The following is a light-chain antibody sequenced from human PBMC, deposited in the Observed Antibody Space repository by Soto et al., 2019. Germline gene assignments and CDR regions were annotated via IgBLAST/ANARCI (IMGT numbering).Light chain of an antibody. V-gene: IGKV3-15*01. Sequence: EKVMTQSPAALSVSPGERDTLSCRASQSVNSNLAWYQRKPGQAPRLLLYGASTRATGIPARFSGSAAGTEFTLTISSLQSEDSSVYYCQQYNDWPLTFGGGTKVEIK. CDR2: GAS. CDR3: QQYNDWPLT. CDR1: QSVNSN. J-gene: IGKJ4*01.